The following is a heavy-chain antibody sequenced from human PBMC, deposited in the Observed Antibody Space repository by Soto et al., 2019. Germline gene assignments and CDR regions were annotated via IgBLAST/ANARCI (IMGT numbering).Heavy chain of an antibody. Sequence: QVQLVQSGAEVKKPGASVKVSCEASGYSFTSNYIHWVRQAPGQGLEWVGILNPTAGSTNYAQTFQGRVAMSRDTSTSTGYLEFHGLKSEDTAVYYCARSDVWNGYSTSWYYLYYWGQGTPVTVTS. CDR2: LNPTAGST. V-gene: IGHV1-46*01. D-gene: IGHD6-13*01. CDR1: GYSFTSNY. CDR3: ARSDVWNGYSTSWYYLYY. J-gene: IGHJ4*02.